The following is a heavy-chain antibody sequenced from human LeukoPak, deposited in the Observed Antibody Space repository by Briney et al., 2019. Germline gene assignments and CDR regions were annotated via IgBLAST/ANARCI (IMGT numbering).Heavy chain of an antibody. Sequence: PGRSLRLSCATSGFTFNRFGMHWVRQAPGKGLEWVAVIWYDGSNKDYADSVKGRITISRDNSKNTLYLQMSGLRAEDAAVYYCATSAHIEVGTAPPPDYWGQGTLVTVTS. CDR1: GFTFNRFG. D-gene: IGHD2-21*02. V-gene: IGHV3-33*01. CDR2: IWYDGSNK. CDR3: ATSAHIEVGTAPPPDY. J-gene: IGHJ4*02.